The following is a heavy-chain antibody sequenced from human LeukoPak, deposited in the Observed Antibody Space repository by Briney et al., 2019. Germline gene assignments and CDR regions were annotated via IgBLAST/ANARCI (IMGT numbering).Heavy chain of an antibody. CDR1: GFTFSSYW. CDR3: ARDQGSYDY. J-gene: IGHJ4*02. D-gene: IGHD1-26*01. CDR2: IKRDGSEK. V-gene: IGHV3-7*05. Sequence: GGSLRLSCAASGFTFSSYWMSWVRPAAGKGLEWVANIKRDGSEKYYVDSVKGRFTISRDNAKNSLYLQMNSLRAEDTAVYYCARDQGSYDYWGQGTLVTVSS.